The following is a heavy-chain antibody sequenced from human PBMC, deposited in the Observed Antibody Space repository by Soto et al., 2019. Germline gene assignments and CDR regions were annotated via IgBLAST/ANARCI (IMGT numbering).Heavy chain of an antibody. CDR1: GDSISNSDAY. J-gene: IGHJ4*02. CDR2: IYYSGIT. D-gene: IGHD1-26*01. CDR3: ARHSGSYSIEY. Sequence: QVQLQESGPGLVKPSETLSLTCAVSGDSISNSDAYWTWIRQPPGKGLEWIGTIYYSGITYYSPSLKIRVTMSVDTSKNQFSLKLSSVSATDTALFYCARHSGSYSIEYWGQGTLVTVSS. V-gene: IGHV4-39*01.